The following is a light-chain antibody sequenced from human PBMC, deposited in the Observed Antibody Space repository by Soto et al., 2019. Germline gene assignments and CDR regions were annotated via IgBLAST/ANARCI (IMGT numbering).Light chain of an antibody. CDR3: QQRSSRPPMYT. Sequence: EIVLTQSPATLSLSPGEGATLSCRASQSVSSYLVWYQQKPGQAPRLLIYDASKGATGIPARFSGSGSGTDFTLTISSLEPEDFAVYYCQQRSSRPPMYTFGQGTKVDIK. CDR2: DAS. V-gene: IGKV3-11*01. J-gene: IGKJ2*01. CDR1: QSVSSY.